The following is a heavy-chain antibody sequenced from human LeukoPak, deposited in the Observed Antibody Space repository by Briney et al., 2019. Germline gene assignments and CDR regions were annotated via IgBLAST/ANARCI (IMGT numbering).Heavy chain of an antibody. CDR3: ARDQDSGSGSYYND. V-gene: IGHV1-69*06. J-gene: IGHJ4*02. CDR1: GGTFSSYA. D-gene: IGHD3-10*01. CDR2: IIPIFGTA. Sequence: SVKVSCKASGGTFSSYAISWVRQAPGQGLEWMGGIIPIFGTANYAQKFQGRVTITADKTTSTDYMELSSLRTEDTAVYYCARDQDSGSGSYYNDWGQGTLVTVSS.